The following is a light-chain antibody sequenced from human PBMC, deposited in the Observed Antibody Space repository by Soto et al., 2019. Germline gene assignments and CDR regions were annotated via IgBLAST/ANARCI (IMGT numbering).Light chain of an antibody. J-gene: IGLJ3*02. V-gene: IGLV2-14*03. Sequence: QSALTQPASVSESPGQSITISCTGTGSDVGGYKYVSWYQQHPGKAPKLMIYDVSYRPSGVPNRFSGSKSGNTASLTISGLQVEDEADYYCASYTTSNTPWVFGGGTKLTVL. CDR1: GSDVGGYKY. CDR2: DVS. CDR3: ASYTTSNTPWV.